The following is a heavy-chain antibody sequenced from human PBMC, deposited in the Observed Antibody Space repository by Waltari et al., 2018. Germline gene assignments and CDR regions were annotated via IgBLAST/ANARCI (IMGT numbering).Heavy chain of an antibody. V-gene: IGHV4-34*01. Sequence: QVQLQQWGAGLLKPSETLSLTCAVYGGSFRGYYCSWIRQPPGKGLEWIGEINHSGSTNYNPSLKSRVTISVDTSKNQFSLKLSSVTAADTAVYYCARGRVVVVIAIGSWFDPWGQGTLVTVSS. D-gene: IGHD2-21*01. CDR1: GGSFRGYY. CDR3: ARGRVVVVIAIGSWFDP. CDR2: INHSGST. J-gene: IGHJ5*02.